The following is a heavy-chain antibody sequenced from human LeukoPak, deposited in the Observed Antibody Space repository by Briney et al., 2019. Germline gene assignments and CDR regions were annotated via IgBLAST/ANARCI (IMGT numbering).Heavy chain of an antibody. CDR2: ISYDGSNK. J-gene: IGHJ4*02. V-gene: IGHV3-30*18. Sequence: GRSLRLSCAASGFTFSSYGMHWVRQAPGKGLEWVAVISYDGSNKYYADSVKGRFTISRDNSKNTLYLQMNSLRAEDTAVYYCAKDRLRWGYFDYWGQGTLVTVSS. CDR3: AKDRLRWGYFDY. CDR1: GFTFSSYG. D-gene: IGHD4-23*01.